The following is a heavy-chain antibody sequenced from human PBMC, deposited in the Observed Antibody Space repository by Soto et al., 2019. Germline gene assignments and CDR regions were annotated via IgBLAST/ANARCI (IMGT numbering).Heavy chain of an antibody. D-gene: IGHD3-22*01. J-gene: IGHJ4*02. CDR3: ARDIPRIYYDSSGYYLHY. CDR2: ISAYNGNT. Sequence: ASVKVSCKASGYTFTSYGISWVRQAPGQGLEWMGWISAYNGNTNYAQKLRGRVTMTTDTSTSTAYMELRSLRSDDTAVYYCARDIPRIYYDSSGYYLHYWGQGTLVTGLL. CDR1: GYTFTSYG. V-gene: IGHV1-18*01.